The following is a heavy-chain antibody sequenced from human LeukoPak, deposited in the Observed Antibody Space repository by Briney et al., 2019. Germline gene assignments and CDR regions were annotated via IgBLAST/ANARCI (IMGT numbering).Heavy chain of an antibody. CDR2: IYTSGST. Sequence: SETLSLTCTVSGGSISTYYWSWIRQPAGKGLEWIGRIYTSGSTDYNPSLKSRVTMSLDTSKNQFSLRLSSVTAADTAVYYCAREPLELRDYYYYYYGMDVWGQGTTVTVSS. CDR3: AREPLELRDYYYYYYGMDV. D-gene: IGHD1-26*01. V-gene: IGHV4-4*07. J-gene: IGHJ6*02. CDR1: GGSISTYY.